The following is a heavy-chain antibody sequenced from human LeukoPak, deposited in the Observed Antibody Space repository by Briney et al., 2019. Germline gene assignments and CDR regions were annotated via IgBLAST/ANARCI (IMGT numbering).Heavy chain of an antibody. V-gene: IGHV3-9*01. J-gene: IGHJ4*02. CDR2: ITWNSDTV. Sequence: GGSLRLSCIGSGFTFEDKAMHWVRQVPGKGLGWVSGITWNSDTVDYADSVKGRFTISRDNAKNSLFLQMNSVRPEDTALYYCTKAQTSSFFSTPRLDWGLGTQVIVSS. CDR3: TKAQTSSFFSTPRLD. D-gene: IGHD2-2*01. CDR1: GFTFEDKA.